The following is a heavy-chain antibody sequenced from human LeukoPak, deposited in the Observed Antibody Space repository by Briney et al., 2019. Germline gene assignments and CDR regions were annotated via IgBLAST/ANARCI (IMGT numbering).Heavy chain of an antibody. CDR3: ARQDSSGYYYAN. Sequence: PSETLSLTCAVYGGSLSGYYWGWIRQPPGKGLEWIGSIYYSGSTYYNPSLKSRVTISVDTSKNQFSLKLSSVTAADTAVYYCARQDSSGYYYANWGQGTLVTVSS. CDR1: GGSLSGYY. J-gene: IGHJ4*02. D-gene: IGHD3-22*01. CDR2: IYYSGST. V-gene: IGHV4-39*01.